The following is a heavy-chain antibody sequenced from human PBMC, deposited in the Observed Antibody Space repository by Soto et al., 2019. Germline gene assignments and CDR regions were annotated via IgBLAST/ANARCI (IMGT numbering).Heavy chain of an antibody. CDR1: GYTFTSYA. Sequence: ASVKVSCKASGYTFTSYAMHWVRQAPGQRLEWMGWINAGNGNTKYSQKFQGRVTITRDNSKNTLYLQMNSLRAEDTAVYYCASHVDTAMAPLWGQGTLVTVSS. CDR2: INAGNGNT. J-gene: IGHJ4*02. CDR3: ASHVDTAMAPL. V-gene: IGHV1-3*01. D-gene: IGHD5-18*01.